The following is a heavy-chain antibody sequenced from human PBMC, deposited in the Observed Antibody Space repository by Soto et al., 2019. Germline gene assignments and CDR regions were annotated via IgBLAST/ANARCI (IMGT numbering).Heavy chain of an antibody. Sequence: ASVKVSCKASGYTFTGYYMHWVRQAPGQGLEWMGWINPNSGGTNYAQKFQGWVTMTRDTSTSTAYMELSSLRSDDTAVYYCARGTIASASFDYWGQGTLVTVSS. CDR2: INPNSGGT. CDR3: ARGTIASASFDY. D-gene: IGHD6-13*01. V-gene: IGHV1-2*04. J-gene: IGHJ4*02. CDR1: GYTFTGYY.